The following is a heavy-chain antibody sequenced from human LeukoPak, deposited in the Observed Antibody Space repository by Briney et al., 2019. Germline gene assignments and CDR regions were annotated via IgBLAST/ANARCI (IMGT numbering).Heavy chain of an antibody. CDR1: GGSISSYY. CDR2: IYYSGST. Sequence: SETLSLTCTVSGGSISSYYWSWIRQPPGKGLEWIGYIYYSGSTNYNPSLKSRVTISVDTSKNQFSLKLSSVTAADTAVYYCARAEGLLWFGELNYGMDVWGQGTTVTVSS. V-gene: IGHV4-59*08. J-gene: IGHJ6*02. CDR3: ARAEGLLWFGELNYGMDV. D-gene: IGHD3-10*01.